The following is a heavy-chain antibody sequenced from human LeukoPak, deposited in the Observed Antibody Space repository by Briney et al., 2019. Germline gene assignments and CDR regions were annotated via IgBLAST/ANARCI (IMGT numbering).Heavy chain of an antibody. CDR2: INPNSGGT. CDR3: ASISYSYYSYYNMDV. CDR1: GYTFSDYY. D-gene: IGHD2-15*01. V-gene: IGHV1-2*02. Sequence: ASVKVSCKATGYTFSDYYMHWVRQAPGQGLVWMGWINPNSGGTNYAQKFQGRVTMTRDTSISTAYMELSRLISDDTAVYYCASISYSYYSYYNMDVWGQGTTVTVSS. J-gene: IGHJ6*02.